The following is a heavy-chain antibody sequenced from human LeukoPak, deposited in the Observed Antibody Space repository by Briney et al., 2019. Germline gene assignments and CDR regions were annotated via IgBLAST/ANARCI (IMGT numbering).Heavy chain of an antibody. CDR3: ARDGDNSSSWSDAFDI. D-gene: IGHD6-13*01. Sequence: SETLSLTCTVSGGSISGGGYYWSWIRQPPGKGLEWIGYIYHSGSTYYNPSLKSRVTISVDRSKNQFSLKLSSVTAADTAVYYCARDGDNSSSWSDAFDIWGQGTMVTVSS. CDR2: IYHSGST. CDR1: GGSISGGGYY. V-gene: IGHV4-30-2*01. J-gene: IGHJ3*02.